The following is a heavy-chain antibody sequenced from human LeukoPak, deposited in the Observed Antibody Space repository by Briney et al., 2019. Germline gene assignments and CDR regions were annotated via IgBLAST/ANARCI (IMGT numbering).Heavy chain of an antibody. D-gene: IGHD1-26*01. Sequence: GESLKISCKGSEHRFTSYWISWVRQMPGKGLEWMGRIDPSDSYTSYGPSIQGHVTISADKSISTAYLQWRSLKASDTAMYYCARHHSTAIYSGTAHPDYWGQGTLVTVSS. CDR1: EHRFTSYW. V-gene: IGHV5-10-1*01. CDR2: IDPSDSYT. CDR3: ARHHSTAIYSGTAHPDY. J-gene: IGHJ4*02.